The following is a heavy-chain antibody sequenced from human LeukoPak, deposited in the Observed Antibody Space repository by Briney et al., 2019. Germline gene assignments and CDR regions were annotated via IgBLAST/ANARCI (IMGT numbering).Heavy chain of an antibody. D-gene: IGHD3-22*01. CDR1: GFTVSRNY. V-gene: IGHV3-33*07. J-gene: IGHJ5*02. CDR2: IWYDGSNK. CDR3: ARELDSSGYANWFDP. Sequence: GGSLRLSCAASGFTVSRNYMSWVRQAPGKGLKWVAVIWYDGSNKYYADSVKGRFTISRDNSKNTLYLQMNSLRAEDTAVYYCARELDSSGYANWFDPWGQGTLVTVSS.